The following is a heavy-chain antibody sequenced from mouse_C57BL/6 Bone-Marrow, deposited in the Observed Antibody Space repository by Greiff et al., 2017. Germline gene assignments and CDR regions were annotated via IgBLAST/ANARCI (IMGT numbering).Heavy chain of an antibody. V-gene: IGHV1-72*01. CDR3: ARIGGLRRRDWYFDV. CDR2: FDPNSGGT. J-gene: IGHJ1*03. CDR1: GYTFTSYW. D-gene: IGHD2-4*01. Sequence: QVQLKQPGAELVKPGASVKLSCKASGYTFTSYWMHWVKQRPGRGLAWIGRFDPNSGGTKYNEKFKSKATLTVDKPSSTAYMQLSSLTSEDSAVYYCARIGGLRRRDWYFDVWGTGTTVTVSS.